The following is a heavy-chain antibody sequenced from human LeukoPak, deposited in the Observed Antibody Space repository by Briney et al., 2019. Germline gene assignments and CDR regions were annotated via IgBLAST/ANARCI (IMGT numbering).Heavy chain of an antibody. CDR2: IYHSGST. D-gene: IGHD6-19*01. CDR1: GSSISSGYY. Sequence: SETLSLTCTVSGSSISSGYYWGWIRQPPGKGLEWIGSIYHSGSTYYNPSLKSRVTISVDTSKNQFSLKLSSVTAADTAVYYCARDSGAAVADNYFDYWGQGTLVTVSS. CDR3: ARDSGAAVADNYFDY. J-gene: IGHJ4*02. V-gene: IGHV4-38-2*02.